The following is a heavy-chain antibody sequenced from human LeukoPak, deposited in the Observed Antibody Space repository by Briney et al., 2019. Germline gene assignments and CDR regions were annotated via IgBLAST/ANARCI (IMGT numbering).Heavy chain of an antibody. CDR1: GFTFSSYS. V-gene: IGHV3-48*01. CDR2: ISSSSSTI. D-gene: IGHD1-14*01. CDR3: ARGSPPGTGWFDP. J-gene: IGHJ5*02. Sequence: GGSLRLSCAASGFTFSSYSMNWVRQAPGKGLEWVSYISSSSSTIYYADSVKGRFTISRDNAKNSLYLQMNSLRAEDTAVYYCARGSPPGTGWFDPWGQGTLVTVSS.